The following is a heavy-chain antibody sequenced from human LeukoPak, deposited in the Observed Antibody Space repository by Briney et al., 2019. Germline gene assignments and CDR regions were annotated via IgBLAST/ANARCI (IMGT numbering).Heavy chain of an antibody. D-gene: IGHD6-13*01. CDR2: VKPDGSEK. V-gene: IGHV3-7*01. Sequence: GGSLRLSCAASGLTFSTYTMNWVRQAPGKGLEWVANVKPDGSEKYYVDSVGGRFTISRDNAKNSLYLQMNSLRAEDTAVYYCRYSSRGGFDYWGQGTLVTVSS. CDR1: GLTFSTYT. CDR3: RYSSRGGFDY. J-gene: IGHJ4*02.